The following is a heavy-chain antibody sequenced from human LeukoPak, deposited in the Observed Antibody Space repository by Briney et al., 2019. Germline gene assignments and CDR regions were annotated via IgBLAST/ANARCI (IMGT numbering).Heavy chain of an antibody. Sequence: GGSLRLSCAASGFAVSSNYMSWVRQAPGKGLEWVSVIYSGGSTYYADSVKGRFTISRDNSKNTLYLQMNSLRAEDTAVYYCAKDTGSGYDYFSYYFDYWGHGTLATVSS. J-gene: IGHJ4*01. CDR2: IYSGGST. CDR3: AKDTGSGYDYFSYYFDY. D-gene: IGHD5-12*01. CDR1: GFAVSSNY. V-gene: IGHV3-53*01.